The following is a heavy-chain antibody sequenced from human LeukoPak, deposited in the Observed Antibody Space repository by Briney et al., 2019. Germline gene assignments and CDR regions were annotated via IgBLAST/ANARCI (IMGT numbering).Heavy chain of an antibody. Sequence: GASVKVSCKASGYTFTTYGISWVRQAPGQGLEWVGWISTYNGNTNYAQKLQDRVTMTTDTSTSTAYMEVRSLTSDDTAVYYCARDSGYGDYVGNPWGQGTLVTVSS. CDR2: ISTYNGNT. CDR3: ARDSGYGDYVGNP. D-gene: IGHD4-17*01. CDR1: GYTFTTYG. V-gene: IGHV1-18*01. J-gene: IGHJ5*02.